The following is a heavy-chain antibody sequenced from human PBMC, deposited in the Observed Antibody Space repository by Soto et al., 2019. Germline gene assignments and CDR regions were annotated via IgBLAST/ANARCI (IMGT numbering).Heavy chain of an antibody. CDR2: INHSGST. J-gene: IGHJ6*03. Sequence: SETLSLTCAVYGGSFSGYYLSWIRQPPGKGLEWIGEINHSGSTNYNPSLKSRVAISVDTSKNQFSLKLSSVTAADTAVYYCARGHCSGGSCYLGYYYMDVWGKGTTVTVSS. CDR3: ARGHCSGGSCYLGYYYMDV. V-gene: IGHV4-34*01. CDR1: GGSFSGYY. D-gene: IGHD2-15*01.